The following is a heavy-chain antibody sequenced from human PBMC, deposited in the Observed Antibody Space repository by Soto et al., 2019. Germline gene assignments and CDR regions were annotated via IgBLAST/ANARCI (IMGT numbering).Heavy chain of an antibody. V-gene: IGHV4-38-2*02. Sequence: SETLSLTCTVSGYSISSGYYWSWIRQTPGKGLEWIGCIYHSGTSYYNPSLRSRVTISIDTSNNHFSLKLSSVTAADTAVYYCASGRPVYSSGWNYYYYGMDVWGQGTTVTVSS. CDR3: ASGRPVYSSGWNYYYYGMDV. CDR2: IYHSGTS. D-gene: IGHD6-19*01. CDR1: GYSISSGYY. J-gene: IGHJ6*02.